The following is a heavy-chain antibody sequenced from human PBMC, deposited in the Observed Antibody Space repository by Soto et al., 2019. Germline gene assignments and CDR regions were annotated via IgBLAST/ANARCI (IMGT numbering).Heavy chain of an antibody. Sequence: GGSLRLSCAASGFTFSSYGMHWVRQAPGKGLEWAAVISYDGSNKYYADSVKGRFTISRDNSKNTLYLQMNSLRAEDTAVYYCAKDRSYGSGPFDYWGQGTLVTVSS. CDR2: ISYDGSNK. CDR3: AKDRSYGSGPFDY. V-gene: IGHV3-30*18. J-gene: IGHJ4*02. D-gene: IGHD3-10*01. CDR1: GFTFSSYG.